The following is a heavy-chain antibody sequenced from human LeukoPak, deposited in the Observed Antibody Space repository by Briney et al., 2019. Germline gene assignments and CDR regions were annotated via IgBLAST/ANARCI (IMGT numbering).Heavy chain of an antibody. CDR3: ARGTHSGDWKDFDS. CDR2: IYYSGST. CDR1: GGSISGYY. V-gene: IGHV4-59*08. J-gene: IGHJ4*02. D-gene: IGHD2-21*02. Sequence: SETLSLTCTVSGGSISGYYWSWIRQPPGKGLEYIGYIYYSGSTNYNPSLKSRVTISVDTSKNQFFLKLSSVTAADTAVYYCARGTHSGDWKDFDSWGQGTLVTVSS.